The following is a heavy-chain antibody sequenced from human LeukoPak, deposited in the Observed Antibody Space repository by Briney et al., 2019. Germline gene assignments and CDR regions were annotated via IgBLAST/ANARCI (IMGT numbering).Heavy chain of an antibody. CDR3: AGGDGTVTIEL. CDR2: ICDSGTT. D-gene: IGHD4-17*01. J-gene: IGHJ4*02. V-gene: IGHV4-59*01. CDR1: GGSLSSYY. Sequence: SETLSLTCTVSGGSLSSYYCTWIRQPPGKGLEWIGYICDSGTTNYNPSLKSRVTISVDTSKNQFSLKLSSVTAADTAVYYCAGGDGTVTIELWGQGTLVTVSS.